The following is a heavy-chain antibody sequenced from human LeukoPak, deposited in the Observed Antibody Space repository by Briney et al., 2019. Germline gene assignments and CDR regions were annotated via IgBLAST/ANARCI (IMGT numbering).Heavy chain of an antibody. CDR3: ARGREWLRYPPPYYMDV. V-gene: IGHV4-61*02. J-gene: IGHJ6*03. CDR1: GGSISSGSCY. CDR2: IYTSGST. Sequence: SETLSLTCTVSGGSISSGSCYWNWIRQSAGKGLEWIGRIYTSGSTSYNSSLKSRVTISVDTSKNQFSLNLRSVTAADTAVYYCARGREWLRYPPPYYMDVWGKGTTVTVSS. D-gene: IGHD5-12*01.